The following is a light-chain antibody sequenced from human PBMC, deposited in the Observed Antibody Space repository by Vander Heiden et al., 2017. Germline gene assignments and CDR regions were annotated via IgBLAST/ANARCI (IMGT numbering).Light chain of an antibody. CDR1: QGVSSGY. CDR2: GAS. V-gene: IGKV3-20*01. CDR3: QQYGSSPHT. J-gene: IGKJ4*01. Sequence: ETVLTQSPGTLSLSPGERATLSCRAGQGVSSGYLAWYQQKPGQSPRLLIYGASSRATGIPDRFSGSGSGTDFTLTISRLEPEDFAVYYCQQYGSSPHTFGGGTKVEIK.